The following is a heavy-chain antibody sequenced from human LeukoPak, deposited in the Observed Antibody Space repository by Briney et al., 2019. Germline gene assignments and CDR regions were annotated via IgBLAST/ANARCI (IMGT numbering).Heavy chain of an antibody. Sequence: ASVKVSCKASGYTFTGYYMHWVRQAPGQGLEWMGWINPNSGGTNYAQKFQGRVTMTRDTSISTAYMELSRLRSDDTAVYYCARLSSGSIYYYYYYMDVWGKGTTVTVSS. CDR3: ARLSSGSIYYYYYYMDV. CDR1: GYTFTGYY. V-gene: IGHV1-2*02. D-gene: IGHD6-19*01. J-gene: IGHJ6*03. CDR2: INPNSGGT.